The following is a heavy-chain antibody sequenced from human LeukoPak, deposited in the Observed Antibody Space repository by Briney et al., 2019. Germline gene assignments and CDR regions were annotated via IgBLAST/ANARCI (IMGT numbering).Heavy chain of an antibody. CDR3: ARDLGSAIFGVVISAFDI. V-gene: IGHV1-69*04. D-gene: IGHD3-3*01. CDR1: GGTFSSYA. J-gene: IGHJ3*02. CDR2: IIPILGIA. Sequence: SVKVSCKASGGTFSSYAISWVRQAPGQGLEWMGRIIPILGIANYAQKFQGRVTITADKSTSTAYMELSSLRSEDTAVYYCARDLGSAIFGVVISAFDIWGQGTMVTVSS.